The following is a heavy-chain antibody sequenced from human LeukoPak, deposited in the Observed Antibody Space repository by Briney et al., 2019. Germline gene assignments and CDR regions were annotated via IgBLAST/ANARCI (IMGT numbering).Heavy chain of an antibody. CDR1: EFSLRSYS. J-gene: IGHJ3*02. CDR2: INSGSSTI. CDR3: ARVLLERPGIDSFDM. V-gene: IGHV3-48*01. D-gene: IGHD1-1*01. Sequence: GGSLRLSCGASEFSLRSYSMDWVRQAPGKGLEWVSHINSGSSTIYYADSVKGRFTISRDNAGNSLYLHMNSLRAEDTAVYYCARVLLERPGIDSFDMWGQGTMVTVSS.